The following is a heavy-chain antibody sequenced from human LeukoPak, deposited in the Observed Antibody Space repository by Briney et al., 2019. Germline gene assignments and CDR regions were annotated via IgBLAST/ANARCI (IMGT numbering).Heavy chain of an antibody. CDR2: IRSKANSYAT. V-gene: IGHV3-73*01. Sequence: PGGSLKLSCAASGFTFSGSAVHWVRQASGKGLEWVGRIRSKANSYATAYAASVKGRFTISRDDSKNTAYLQMNSLKTEDTAVYYCTSSMITFGGVIDYWGQGTLVTVSS. D-gene: IGHD3-16*02. J-gene: IGHJ4*02. CDR3: TSSMITFGGVIDY. CDR1: GFTFSGSA.